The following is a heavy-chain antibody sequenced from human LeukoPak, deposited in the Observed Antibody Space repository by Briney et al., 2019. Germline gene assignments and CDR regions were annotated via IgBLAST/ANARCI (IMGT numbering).Heavy chain of an antibody. J-gene: IGHJ6*02. D-gene: IGHD3-22*01. Sequence: SETLSLTCNVSGASVSSGSYYWSWIRQPPGKGLEWIGYIYYSGSTNYKPSLKSRVTISVDTSKNQFSLKLSSVTAADTAVYYCARDRRYYDTSGTVYYDAMDVWGQGTTVTVSS. CDR1: GASVSSGSYY. CDR2: IYYSGST. V-gene: IGHV4-61*01. CDR3: ARDRRYYDTSGTVYYDAMDV.